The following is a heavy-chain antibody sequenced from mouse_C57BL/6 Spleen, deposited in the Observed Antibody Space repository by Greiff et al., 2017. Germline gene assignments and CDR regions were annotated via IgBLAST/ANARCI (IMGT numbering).Heavy chain of an antibody. D-gene: IGHD4-1*01. CDR2: IDPETGGT. CDR1: GYTFTDYE. J-gene: IGHJ2*01. V-gene: IGHV1-15*01. Sequence: QVQLQQSGAELVRPGASVTLSCKASGYTFTDYEMHWVKQTPVHGLEWIGAIDPETGGTAYNQKFKGKAILTADKSSSTAYMELRSLTSEDSAVYYGTRFVPNGEVGLDYWGQGTTLTVAS. CDR3: TRFVPNGEVGLDY.